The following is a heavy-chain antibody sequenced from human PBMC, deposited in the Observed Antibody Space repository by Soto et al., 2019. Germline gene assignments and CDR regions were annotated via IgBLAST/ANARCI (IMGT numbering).Heavy chain of an antibody. D-gene: IGHD6-13*01. Sequence: GGSLILSCAASGFTFRSYSMNWVRQAPGKGLEWVSSISSSSSYIYYADSVKGRFTISRDNAKNSLYLQMNSLRAEDTAVYYCAREMYSSSWPLDHYGMDVWGQGTTVTVSS. V-gene: IGHV3-21*01. J-gene: IGHJ6*02. CDR2: ISSSSSYI. CDR3: AREMYSSSWPLDHYGMDV. CDR1: GFTFRSYS.